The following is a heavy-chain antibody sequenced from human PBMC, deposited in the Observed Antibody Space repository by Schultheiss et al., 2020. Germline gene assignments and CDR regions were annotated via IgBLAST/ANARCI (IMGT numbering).Heavy chain of an antibody. V-gene: IGHV4-59*08. CDR3: ARLGTFYRGLDDY. CDR2: IYYTGNT. Sequence: SETLSLTCTVSGDSISSYYWSWIRQLPGKGLEWIGYIYYTGNTNYNPSLKSRLTISMDTSKNQFSLKLTSVTAADTAMYYCARLGTFYRGLDDYWGQGTLVTVSS. J-gene: IGHJ4*02. D-gene: IGHD2/OR15-2a*01. CDR1: GDSISSYY.